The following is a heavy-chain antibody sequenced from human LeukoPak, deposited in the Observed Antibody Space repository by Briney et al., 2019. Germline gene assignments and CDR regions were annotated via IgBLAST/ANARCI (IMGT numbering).Heavy chain of an antibody. J-gene: IGHJ4*02. D-gene: IGHD1-26*01. CDR2: INPNSGGT. V-gene: IGHV1-2*02. CDR3: ARAPRVGATGDFDY. CDR1: GYTFTGYY. Sequence: ASVKVSCKASGYTFTGYYMHWVRQAPGQGLEWMGWINPNSGGTNYAQKFQGRVTMTRDTSISTAYMELSRLRSDDTAVYYCARAPRVGATGDFDYWGQGTLVTVSS.